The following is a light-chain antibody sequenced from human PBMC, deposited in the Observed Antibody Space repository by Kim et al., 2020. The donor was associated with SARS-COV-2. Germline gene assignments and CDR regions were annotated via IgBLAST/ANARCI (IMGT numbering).Light chain of an antibody. V-gene: IGKV3-20*01. CDR2: DAT. Sequence: SPGERATRACRARQSISSSHLAWYQQKPGQAPRLLIYDATSRATGIPDRFSGSGSGTDFTLTISRLEPEDFAVYYCQQTVTSPRTFGQGTKVDIK. CDR1: QSISSSH. CDR3: QQTVTSPRT. J-gene: IGKJ1*01.